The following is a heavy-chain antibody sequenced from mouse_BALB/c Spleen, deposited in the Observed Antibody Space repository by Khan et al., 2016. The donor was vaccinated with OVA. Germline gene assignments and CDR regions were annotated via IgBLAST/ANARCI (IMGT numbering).Heavy chain of an antibody. CDR1: GFTFSSYA. J-gene: IGHJ4*01. Sequence: EVELVESGGGLVKPGGSLKLSCAASGFTFSSYAVSWIRQTPEKRLEWVASINSGGSTYYPASVKGRLTIPRDDARNILYLQLSSLRSEDTAMYYCTRLVDYWGQGTSVTVAS. CDR3: TRLVDY. CDR2: INSGGST. V-gene: IGHV5-6-5*01.